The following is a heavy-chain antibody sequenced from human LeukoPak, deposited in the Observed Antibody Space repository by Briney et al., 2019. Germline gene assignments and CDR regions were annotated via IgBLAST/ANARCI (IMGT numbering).Heavy chain of an antibody. J-gene: IGHJ6*03. Sequence: GGSLRLSCAASGFTFSSYWMHWVRQAPGKGLVWVSHINSDGSTTSYADSVKGRFTISRDNAKNTLYLQMNSLRAEDTAVYYCSRSRSSSNVLLFYYHHMDVWGKGTTVTVSS. D-gene: IGHD2-2*01. V-gene: IGHV3-74*01. CDR3: SRSRSSSNVLLFYYHHMDV. CDR2: INSDGSTT. CDR1: GFTFSSYW.